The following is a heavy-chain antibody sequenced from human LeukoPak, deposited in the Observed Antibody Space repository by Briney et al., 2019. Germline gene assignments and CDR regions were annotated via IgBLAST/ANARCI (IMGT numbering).Heavy chain of an antibody. CDR1: GFTFSSYS. CDR2: ISSSSSYI. J-gene: IGHJ4*02. Sequence: GGSLRLPCAASGFTFSSYSMNWVRQAPGKGLEWVSSISSSSSYIYYADSVKGRFTISRDNAKNSLYLQMNSLRAEDTAVYYCARAPRATPGPYDSSGPPDYWGQGTLVTVSS. V-gene: IGHV3-21*01. D-gene: IGHD3-22*01. CDR3: ARAPRATPGPYDSSGPPDY.